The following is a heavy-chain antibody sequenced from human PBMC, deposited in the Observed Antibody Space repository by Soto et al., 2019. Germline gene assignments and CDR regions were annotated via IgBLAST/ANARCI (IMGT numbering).Heavy chain of an antibody. V-gene: IGHV3-23*01. CDR1: GFTFSSYA. CDR2: ISGSGGST. CDR3: AKLAHDSSGYYSIRFDP. D-gene: IGHD3-22*01. Sequence: LRLSCAASGFTFSSYAMSWVRQAPGKGLEWVSAISGSGGSTYYADSVKGRFTISRDNSKNTLYLQMNSLRAEDTAVYYCAKLAHDSSGYYSIRFDPWGQGTLVTVSS. J-gene: IGHJ5*02.